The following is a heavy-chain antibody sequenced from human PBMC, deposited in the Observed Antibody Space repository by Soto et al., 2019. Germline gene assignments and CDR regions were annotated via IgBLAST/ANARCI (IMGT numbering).Heavy chain of an antibody. CDR2: ISYDGSNK. J-gene: IGHJ6*02. D-gene: IGHD5-18*01. V-gene: IGHV3-30*18. Sequence: QVQLVESGGGVVKPGRSQRLSCAASGFTFSSYGMHWVRQAPGKGLEWVAVISYDGSNKYYADSVKGRFTISRDNSKNTLYLQMNSLRAEDTAVYYCAKGRYSYGYGMDVWGQGTTVTVSS. CDR1: GFTFSSYG. CDR3: AKGRYSYGYGMDV.